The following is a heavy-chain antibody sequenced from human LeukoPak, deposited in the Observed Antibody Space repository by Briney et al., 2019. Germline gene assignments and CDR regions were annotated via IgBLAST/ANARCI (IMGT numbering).Heavy chain of an antibody. J-gene: IGHJ4*02. CDR3: VKDRSYEGVDVITPFDY. D-gene: IGHD3-22*01. CDR1: GFTFSSYT. Sequence: PGGSLRLSCSASGFTFSSYTMHWVRQAPGKGLAYVSAVSGSGGSTCYAGSVKGRFSISRDNSKNTLYLQMSSLRAEDTAVYYCVKDRSYEGVDVITPFDYWGQGTLVTVSS. CDR2: VSGSGGST. V-gene: IGHV3-64D*06.